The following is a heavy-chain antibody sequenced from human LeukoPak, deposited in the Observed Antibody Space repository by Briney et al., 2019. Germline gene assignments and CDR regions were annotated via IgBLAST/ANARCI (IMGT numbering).Heavy chain of an antibody. V-gene: IGHV3-21*01. Sequence: GGSLRLSCATSGFTFSSYTMNWVRQAPGKGPEWASSISSSSSYIYYADSLKGRFTISRDNAKNSLYLQMNSLRAEDTAVYYCARDTIDIGDFCGDYWGQGTLVTVSS. J-gene: IGHJ4*02. CDR2: ISSSSSYI. CDR1: GFTFSSYT. D-gene: IGHD4-17*01. CDR3: ARDTIDIGDFCGDY.